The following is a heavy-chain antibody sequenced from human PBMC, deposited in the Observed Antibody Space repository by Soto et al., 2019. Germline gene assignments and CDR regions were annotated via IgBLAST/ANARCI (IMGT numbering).Heavy chain of an antibody. CDR2: ISYGGSNK. V-gene: IGHV3-30-3*01. CDR3: AKGAYYYDSSVYYGY. Sequence: GGSLRLSCAASGFTYSTYTMHWVRQAPGKGLEWVAVISYGGSNKFYADSVKGRFTISRDNTKNTLYLQMNSLRAEDTAVYYCAKGAYYYDSSVYYGYWGQGTLVTVPQ. D-gene: IGHD3-22*01. J-gene: IGHJ4*02. CDR1: GFTYSTYT.